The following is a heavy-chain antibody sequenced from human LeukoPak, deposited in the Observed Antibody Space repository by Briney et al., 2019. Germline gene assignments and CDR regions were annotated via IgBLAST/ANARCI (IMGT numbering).Heavy chain of an antibody. V-gene: IGHV4-59*08. J-gene: IGHJ3*02. CDR2: IYYSGST. CDR1: GGSISSYY. D-gene: IGHD3-10*01. CDR3: ARHRYYGSGSGVSGRGAFDI. Sequence: SETLSLTCTVSGGSISSYYGSWIRQPPGKGLEWIGYIYYSGSTNYNPSLKSRVTISVDTSKNQFSLKLSSVTAADTAVYYCARHRYYGSGSGVSGRGAFDIWGRGTMVTVSS.